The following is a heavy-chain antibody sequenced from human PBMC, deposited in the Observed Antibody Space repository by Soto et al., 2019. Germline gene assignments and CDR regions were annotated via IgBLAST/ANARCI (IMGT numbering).Heavy chain of an antibody. J-gene: IGHJ4*02. V-gene: IGHV3-48*01. CDR2: ISSSSSTI. CDR3: ARDAKLDDYGDYDVGY. Sequence: EVQLVESGGGLVQPGGSLRLSCAASGFTFSSYSMNWVRQAPGKGLEWVSYISSSSSTIYYADSVKGRFTISRDNAKNSLYLQMNSLRAEDTAVYYCARDAKLDDYGDYDVGYWGQGTLVTVSS. CDR1: GFTFSSYS. D-gene: IGHD4-17*01.